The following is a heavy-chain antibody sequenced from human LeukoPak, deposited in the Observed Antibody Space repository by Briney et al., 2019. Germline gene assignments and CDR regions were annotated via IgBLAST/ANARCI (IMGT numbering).Heavy chain of an antibody. CDR3: ARMRSGNPYYFDY. CDR2: IYYSGST. V-gene: IGHV4-59*01. CDR1: GGSISSYY. J-gene: IGHJ4*02. Sequence: PETLSLTCTVSGGSISSYYWSWIRQPPGKGLEWIGYIYYSGSTNYNPSLKSRVTISVDTSKNQFSLKLSSVTAADTAVYYCARMRSGNPYYFDYWGQGTLVTVSS. D-gene: IGHD3-10*01.